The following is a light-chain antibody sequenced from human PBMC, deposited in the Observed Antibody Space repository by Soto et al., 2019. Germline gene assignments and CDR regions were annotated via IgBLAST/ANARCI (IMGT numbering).Light chain of an antibody. CDR2: ATS. CDR1: QPISTY. J-gene: IGKJ5*01. CDR3: HQSYSPPRT. V-gene: IGKV1-39*01. Sequence: DIQMTQSPASLSASLGDRVTITCRASQPISTYVNWYQHKPGTAPTLLIYATSNLHSGVPSRFSGSGSGADFTLTISSLQPEDFATYYCHQSYSPPRTFGQGTRLEIK.